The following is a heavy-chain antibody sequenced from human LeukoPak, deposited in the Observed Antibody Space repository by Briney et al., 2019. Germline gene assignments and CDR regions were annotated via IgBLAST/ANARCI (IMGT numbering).Heavy chain of an antibody. CDR3: AKAASGSYRESDY. V-gene: IGHV3-23*01. Sequence: SGVSLRLSCAASGFTFSSYAMSWVRQAPGKGLEWVSAISGSGGSTYYADSVKGRFTISRDKSKNTLYLQMNSLRAEDTAVYYCAKAASGSYRESDYWGQGTLATVSS. D-gene: IGHD1-26*01. J-gene: IGHJ4*02. CDR1: GFTFSSYA. CDR2: ISGSGGST.